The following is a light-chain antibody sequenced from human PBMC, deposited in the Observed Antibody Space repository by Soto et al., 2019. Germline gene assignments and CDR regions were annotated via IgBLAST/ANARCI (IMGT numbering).Light chain of an antibody. J-gene: IGKJ2*01. CDR2: AAS. CDR1: QSIRSY. Sequence: DIQMTQSPSSLSASVGDRVTITCRASQSIRSYLNWYQQKPRKAPKVLIYAASSLQSGVPSRFSGSGSGTDFTLTISSLQPEDFATYYCQQSCSTPYTFGQGTKLEIK. CDR3: QQSCSTPYT. V-gene: IGKV1-39*01.